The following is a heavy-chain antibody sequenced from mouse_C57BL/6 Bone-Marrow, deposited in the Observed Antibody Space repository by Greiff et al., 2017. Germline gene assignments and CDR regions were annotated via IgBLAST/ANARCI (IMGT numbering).Heavy chain of an antibody. V-gene: IGHV1-58*01. J-gene: IGHJ4*01. CDR1: GYTFTSYC. CDR2: IYIGNGYT. Sequence: EVKVVESGAELVRPGSSVKMSCKTSGYTFTSYCINWVKQRPGQGLEWIGSIYIGNGYTEYNEKFKGKATLTSDTSSSTAYMQLSSLTSENSEIYIGARSSYDCDGDAMDYWGQGTSVTVSS. D-gene: IGHD2-4*01. CDR3: ARSSYDCDGDAMDY.